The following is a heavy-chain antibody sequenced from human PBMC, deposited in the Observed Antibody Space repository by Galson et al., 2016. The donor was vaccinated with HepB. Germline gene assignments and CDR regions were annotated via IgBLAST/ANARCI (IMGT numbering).Heavy chain of an antibody. D-gene: IGHD3-22*01. CDR1: GFTFSNYA. CDR2: IGGSGSTT. V-gene: IGHV3-23*01. Sequence: SLRLSCAASGFTFSNYAISWVRQAPGKGLEWVSTIGGSGSTTFYADSVKGRFTISRDNSKTTLYLQMNSLRAEDTAVYYCGKGRNFYDNSGYFSEWGQGTLVTVSS. CDR3: GKGRNFYDNSGYFSE. J-gene: IGHJ4*02.